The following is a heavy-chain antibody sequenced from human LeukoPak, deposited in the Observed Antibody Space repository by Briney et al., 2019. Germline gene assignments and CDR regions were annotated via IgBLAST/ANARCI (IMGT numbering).Heavy chain of an antibody. CDR2: INGDGSST. CDR1: GFTFSSYW. V-gene: IGHV3-74*01. CDR3: ARTSERRGYSQDY. J-gene: IGHJ4*02. Sequence: GGSLRLSCAASGFTFSSYWMHWVRQAPGKGLVWVSRINGDGSSTSYADSVKGRFTISRDNAKNTLYLQMNSLRAEDTAVYYCARTSERRGYSQDYWGQGTLVTVSS. D-gene: IGHD5-12*01.